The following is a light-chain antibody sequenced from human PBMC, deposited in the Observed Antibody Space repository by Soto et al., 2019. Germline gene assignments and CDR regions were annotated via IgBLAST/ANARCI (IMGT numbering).Light chain of an antibody. CDR3: QQTYSFPLT. J-gene: IGKJ1*01. Sequence: DIQMTQSPSSLSASVGDEITITCRASQSLSNYLSWYQQNPGKAPKLLIYAASYLESGVPSRFRGRGSGTNFTLTISSLQPEDFATFYCQQTYSFPLTFGQGTKVEIK. CDR1: QSLSNY. V-gene: IGKV1-39*01. CDR2: AAS.